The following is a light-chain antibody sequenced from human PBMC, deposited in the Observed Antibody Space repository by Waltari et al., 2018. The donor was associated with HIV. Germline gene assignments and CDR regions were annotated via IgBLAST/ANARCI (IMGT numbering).Light chain of an antibody. CDR3: CSYAGSSTYV. CDR1: SSHFGGTHL. V-gene: IGLV2-23*01. CDR2: EGS. Sequence: SALTPPASVSGSPGQSNPISCPGTSSHFGGTHLVIWYQQHPGKAPKLMIYEGSKRPSGVSNRFSGSKSGNTASLTISGLQAEDEADYYCCSYAGSSTYVFGTGTKVTVL. J-gene: IGLJ1*01.